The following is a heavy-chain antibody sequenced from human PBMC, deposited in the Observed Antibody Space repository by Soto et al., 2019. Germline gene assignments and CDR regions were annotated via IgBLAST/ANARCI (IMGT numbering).Heavy chain of an antibody. V-gene: IGHV4-34*01. CDR1: GGSFSSYQ. Sequence: SETLSLTCAVRGGSFSSYQWSWIRQTPGQGLEWIGEINHSGTTNYNPSFKSRVTLSVDTSKKEFSLKVTSVSAADTAIYYCARGWRFDTWGQGTLVTVSS. D-gene: IGHD3-3*01. J-gene: IGHJ5*02. CDR3: ARGWRFDT. CDR2: INHSGTT.